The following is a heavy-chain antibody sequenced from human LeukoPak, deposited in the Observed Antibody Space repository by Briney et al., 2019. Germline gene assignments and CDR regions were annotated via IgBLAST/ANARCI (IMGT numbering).Heavy chain of an antibody. CDR1: GFTFSSYW. J-gene: IGHJ1*01. CDR3: ASTRYCSSTSCYEVYFQH. Sequence: GGSLRLSCAASGFTFSSYWMSWVRQAPGKGLELVANIKQDGSEKYYVDSVKGRFTISRDNAKNSLYLQMNSLRAEDTAVYYCASTRYCSSTSCYEVYFQHWGQGTLVTVSS. V-gene: IGHV3-7*03. D-gene: IGHD2-2*01. CDR2: IKQDGSEK.